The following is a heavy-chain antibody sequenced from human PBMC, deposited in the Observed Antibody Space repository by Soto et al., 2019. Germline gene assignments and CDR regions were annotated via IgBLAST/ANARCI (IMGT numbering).Heavy chain of an antibody. J-gene: IGHJ4*02. CDR2: IIPVLDIS. CDR3: ARASYVESFDY. CDR1: GGTFSSYT. D-gene: IGHD2-15*01. V-gene: IGHV1-69*02. Sequence: QVQLVQSGAAVKKPGSSVKVSCKASGGTFSSYTITWVRQAPGQGLECMGRIIPVLDISNYALKFQGRLTITADESTSTAYMELSSLTSEDTAVYYCARASYVESFDYWGQGTLVTVSS.